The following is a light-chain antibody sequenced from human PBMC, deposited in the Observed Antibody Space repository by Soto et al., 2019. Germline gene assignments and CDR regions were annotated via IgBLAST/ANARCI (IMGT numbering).Light chain of an antibody. V-gene: IGLV3-9*01. J-gene: IGLJ1*01. CDR3: EVGDSRPGV. Sequence: SYELTQSLSVSVALRQTARITCGGNNIENKNVHWYQQKPGQAPVLVIYRDNNRPSGIPERFSGSNSGNTATLTINRAQAGEGANYSCEVGDSRPGVFGTGTKATAL. CDR1: NIENKN. CDR2: RDN.